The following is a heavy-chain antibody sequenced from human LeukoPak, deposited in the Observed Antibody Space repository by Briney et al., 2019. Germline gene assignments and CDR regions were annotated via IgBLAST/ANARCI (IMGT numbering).Heavy chain of an antibody. Sequence: PGGSLRLSCAASGFTFRTNWMHWVRQAPGKGLEWVAVISYDGSNKYYADSVKGRFTISRDNSKNTLYLQMNSLRAEDTAVYYCARSWGGLIAVAAFDYWGQGTLVTVSS. CDR2: ISYDGSNK. CDR1: GFTFRTNW. CDR3: ARSWGGLIAVAAFDY. J-gene: IGHJ4*02. D-gene: IGHD6-19*01. V-gene: IGHV3-30-3*01.